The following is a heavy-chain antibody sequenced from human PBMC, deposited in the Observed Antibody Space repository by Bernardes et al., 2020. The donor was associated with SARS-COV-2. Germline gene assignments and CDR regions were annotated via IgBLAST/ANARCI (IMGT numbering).Heavy chain of an antibody. D-gene: IGHD2-21*02. Sequence: SETLSLTCTVSGASISDSNWWTWVRQPPGKGPEWIGEVNPRRTLNHHPSLKSRVAISLDKSKNQFFLDVTSATDADTAVYFCGRGLTSYCGADTCHPGWIDPWGQGTLITVSA. CDR2: VNPRRTL. CDR1: GASISDSNW. J-gene: IGHJ5*02. V-gene: IGHV4-4*02. CDR3: GRGLTSYCGADTCHPGWIDP.